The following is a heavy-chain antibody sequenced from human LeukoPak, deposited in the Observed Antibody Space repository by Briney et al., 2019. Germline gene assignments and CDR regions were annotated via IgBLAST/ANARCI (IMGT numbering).Heavy chain of an antibody. CDR1: GFTFSSYH. CDR3: ARGGSSCFDS. CDR2: ISSSSGTI. J-gene: IGHJ5*01. V-gene: IGHV3-48*02. Sequence: RGSPRLSCAASGFTFSSYHKNWVRQAPGKGLEWVSYISSSSGTIYYADSVKGRFTTSRDNAKNSLYLQMNNLRDEDTAVYYCARGGSSCFDSWGQGTLVTVSS. D-gene: IGHD1-26*01.